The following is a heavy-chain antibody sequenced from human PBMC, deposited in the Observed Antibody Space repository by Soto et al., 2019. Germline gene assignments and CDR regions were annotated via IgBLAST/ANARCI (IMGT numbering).Heavy chain of an antibody. CDR1: GGSISSSSYY. CDR2: IYYSGST. Sequence: SETLSLTCTVSGGSISSSSYYWGWIRQPPGKGLEWIGSIYYSGSTYYNPSLKSRVTISVDTSKNQFSLKLSSVTAADTAVYYCARHLLLSGSYFSHAFDIWGQGTMVTVSS. J-gene: IGHJ3*02. D-gene: IGHD1-26*01. V-gene: IGHV4-39*01. CDR3: ARHLLLSGSYFSHAFDI.